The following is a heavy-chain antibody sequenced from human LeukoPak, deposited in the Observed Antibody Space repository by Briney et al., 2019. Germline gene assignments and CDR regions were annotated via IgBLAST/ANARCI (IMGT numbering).Heavy chain of an antibody. Sequence: GGSLRLSCAASGFTFSSYWMSWVRQAPGKGLEWVANIKQDGSEKYYVDSVKGRFTISRDNAKNSLYLQMNSLRAEDTAVYYCAREEYYYSSGSHDYWGQGTLVTVSS. CDR1: GFTFSSYW. V-gene: IGHV3-7*03. CDR2: IKQDGSEK. CDR3: AREEYYYSSGSHDY. D-gene: IGHD3-10*01. J-gene: IGHJ4*02.